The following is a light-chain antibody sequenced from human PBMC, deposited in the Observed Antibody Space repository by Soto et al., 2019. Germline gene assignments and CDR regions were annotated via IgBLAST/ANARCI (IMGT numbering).Light chain of an antibody. CDR3: SSYTSRSFPV. V-gene: IGLV2-14*01. CDR2: YFS. Sequence: QSVLTQPASVSGSPGQSITIPCTGTSSDVGGYNYVSWYQQHPGKAPKLMIYYFSNRPSGVSNRFSGSKSRNTASLTISGLPAEVEADYYCSSYTSRSFPVFGGGTKVTVL. J-gene: IGLJ2*01. CDR1: SSDVGGYNY.